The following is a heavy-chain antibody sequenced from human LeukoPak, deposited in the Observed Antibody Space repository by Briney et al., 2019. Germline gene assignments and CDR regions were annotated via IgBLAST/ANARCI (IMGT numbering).Heavy chain of an antibody. Sequence: PSRTLSLTCTVSGGSISSGGYYWSWIRQHPGKGLEWIGYIYYSGSTYYNPSLKSRVTISVDTSKNQFSLKLSSVTAADTAVYYCARDDYSNEYNWFDPWGQGTLVTVSS. CDR1: GGSISSGGYY. D-gene: IGHD4-11*01. CDR3: ARDDYSNEYNWFDP. CDR2: IYYSGST. J-gene: IGHJ5*02. V-gene: IGHV4-31*03.